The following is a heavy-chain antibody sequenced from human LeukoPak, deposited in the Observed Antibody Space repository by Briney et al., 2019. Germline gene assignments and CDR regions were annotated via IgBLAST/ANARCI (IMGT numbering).Heavy chain of an antibody. Sequence: GGSLRLSCVASGFTFSRFWMHWVGQAPGKGLVWVSRINTDASNTIYADSVKGRFTISRDNAKNTLYLQMNSLRAEDTAVYYCATDQSIAGPTTADYWGQGTLVTVSS. D-gene: IGHD1-26*01. CDR1: GFTFSRFW. J-gene: IGHJ4*02. V-gene: IGHV3-74*01. CDR3: ATDQSIAGPTTADY. CDR2: INTDASNT.